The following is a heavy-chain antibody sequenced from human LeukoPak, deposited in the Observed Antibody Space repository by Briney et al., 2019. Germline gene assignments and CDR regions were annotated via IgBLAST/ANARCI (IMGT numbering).Heavy chain of an antibody. Sequence: GRSLRLSCAASAFTFSSYAMHWVRQAPGKGLEWVAVISYDGSNKYYADSVKGRFTISRDNSKNTLYLQMNSLRAEDTAVYYCARGRFGELYDAFDIWGQGTMVTVSS. V-gene: IGHV3-30-3*01. J-gene: IGHJ3*02. CDR1: AFTFSSYA. CDR3: ARGRFGELYDAFDI. D-gene: IGHD3-10*01. CDR2: ISYDGSNK.